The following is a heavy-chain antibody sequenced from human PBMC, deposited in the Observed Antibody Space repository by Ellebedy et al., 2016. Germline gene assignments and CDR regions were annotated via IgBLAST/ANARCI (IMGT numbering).Heavy chain of an antibody. CDR3: ARDFPLFDP. CDR1: GGSIRTSDYL. Sequence: LSLTCXVSGGSIRTSDYLWGWIRQAPGKGLEWVSYISSSGRPMYYADSVKGRFTISRDNAKNSLYLQMNSLRAEDTAVYYCARDFPLFDPWGQGTLVTVSS. J-gene: IGHJ5*02. CDR2: ISSSGRPM. V-gene: IGHV3-11*01.